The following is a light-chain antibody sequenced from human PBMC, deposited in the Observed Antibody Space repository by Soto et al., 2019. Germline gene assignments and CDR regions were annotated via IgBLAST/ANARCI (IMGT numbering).Light chain of an antibody. V-gene: IGLV2-14*03. Sequence: QSVLTQSASVSGSPGQSITISCTGTSSDIGAYNYVSWYRQHPGKAPQLLIYDVNNRPSGVSHRFSGSKSGNTASLTISGLQSEDEADYFCCSYAGSSTPNWVFGGGTKLTVL. J-gene: IGLJ3*02. CDR3: CSYAGSSTPNWV. CDR2: DVN. CDR1: SSDIGAYNY.